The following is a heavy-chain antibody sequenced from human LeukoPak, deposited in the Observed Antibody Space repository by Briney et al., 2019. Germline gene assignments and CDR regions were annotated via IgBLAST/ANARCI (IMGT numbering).Heavy chain of an antibody. D-gene: IGHD2-21*02. V-gene: IGHV1-18*01. Sequence: ASVKVSCKASGYTFTSYGISWLRQAPGQGLEWMGWISAYNGNTNYAQKLQGRVTMTTDTSTSTAYMELRSLRSDDTAVYYCAREKLPLFGLLFVPYYFDYRGQGTLVTVSS. CDR1: GYTFTSYG. CDR2: ISAYNGNT. CDR3: AREKLPLFGLLFVPYYFDY. J-gene: IGHJ4*02.